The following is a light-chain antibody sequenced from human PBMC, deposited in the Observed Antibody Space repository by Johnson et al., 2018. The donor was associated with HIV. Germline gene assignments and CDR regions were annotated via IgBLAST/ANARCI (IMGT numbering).Light chain of an antibody. CDR1: SSNIGNNY. CDR2: ENN. Sequence: QSVLTQSPSVSAAPGQKVTISCSGSSSNIGNNYVSWYQHLPETAPKLLIYENNKRPSGIPDRFSGSKSGTSATLGITGLQTGDEADYYCGTWDSSLSAYVFGTGTKVTCL. CDR3: GTWDSSLSAYV. V-gene: IGLV1-51*02. J-gene: IGLJ1*01.